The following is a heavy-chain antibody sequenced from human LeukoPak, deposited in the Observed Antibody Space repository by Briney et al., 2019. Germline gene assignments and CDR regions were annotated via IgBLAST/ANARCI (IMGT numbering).Heavy chain of an antibody. V-gene: IGHV1-69*04. D-gene: IGHD5-18*01. CDR1: GGTFSSYA. Sequence: ASVKVSCKASGGTFSSYAISWVRQAPGQGLEWMGRIIPILGIANYAQEFQGRVTITADKSTSTAYMELSSLRSEDTAVYYCARDTAMDTPGDYWGQGTLVTVSS. J-gene: IGHJ4*02. CDR3: ARDTAMDTPGDY. CDR2: IIPILGIA.